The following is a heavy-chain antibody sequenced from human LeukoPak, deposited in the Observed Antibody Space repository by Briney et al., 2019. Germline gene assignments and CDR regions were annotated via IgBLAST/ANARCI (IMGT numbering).Heavy chain of an antibody. D-gene: IGHD3-10*01. Sequence: PSEILSLTCTVSGGSITSRSYYWGWVRQSPGKGLEWMMSVYYNGPTYYNPSLRSRITISRDTSRNQVSLRLSSVTAADTAVYYCTRVGERETGGRLFDYWGQGSLVIVSS. CDR2: VYYNGPT. J-gene: IGHJ4*02. V-gene: IGHV4-39*07. CDR1: GGSITSRSYY. CDR3: TRVGERETGGRLFDY.